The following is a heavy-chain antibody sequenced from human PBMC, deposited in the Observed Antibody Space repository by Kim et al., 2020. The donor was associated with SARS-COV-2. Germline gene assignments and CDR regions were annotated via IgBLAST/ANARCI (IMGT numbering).Heavy chain of an antibody. CDR3: ARDRTVTTFYYYYYMDV. D-gene: IGHD4-17*01. V-gene: IGHV4-61*06. J-gene: IGHJ6*03. Sequence: LKSRVTISVDPSKNQFSLKLSSVTAADTAVYYCARDRTVTTFYYYYYMDVWGKGTTVTVSS.